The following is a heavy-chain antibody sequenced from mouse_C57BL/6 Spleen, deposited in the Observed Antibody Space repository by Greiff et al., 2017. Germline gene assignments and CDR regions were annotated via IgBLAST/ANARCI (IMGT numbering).Heavy chain of an antibody. CDR3: TRVDYGNFWYFDV. J-gene: IGHJ1*03. Sequence: EVQGVESGEGLVKPGGSLKLSCAASGFTFSSYAMSWVRQTPEKRLEWVAYISSGGDYIYYADTVKGRFTISRDNARNTLYLQMSSLKSEDTAMYYCTRVDYGNFWYFDVWGTGTTVTVSS. CDR1: GFTFSSYA. D-gene: IGHD2-1*01. V-gene: IGHV5-9-1*02. CDR2: ISSGGDYI.